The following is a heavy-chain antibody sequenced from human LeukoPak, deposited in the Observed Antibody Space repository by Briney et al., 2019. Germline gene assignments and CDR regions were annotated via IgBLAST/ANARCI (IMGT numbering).Heavy chain of an antibody. V-gene: IGHV5-51*01. CDR3: ARLGSSTSCHFDY. CDR2: IHPGNSDT. CDR1: GYSFSGYW. D-gene: IGHD2-2*01. Sequence: GESLKISCKGSGYSFSGYWIGWVRQMPGKGLEWMGIIHPGNSDTTYSPSFQGQVTFSADKSINTAYLQWSSLKASDTAMYYCARLGSSTSCHFDYWGQGTLVTVSS. J-gene: IGHJ4*02.